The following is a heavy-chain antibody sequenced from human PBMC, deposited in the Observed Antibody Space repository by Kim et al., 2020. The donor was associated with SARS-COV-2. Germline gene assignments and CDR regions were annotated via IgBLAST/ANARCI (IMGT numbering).Heavy chain of an antibody. CDR3: ARVNVTVTTRVFDP. J-gene: IGHJ5*02. Sequence: GGSLRLSCAASGFTFSDYYMSWIRQAPGKGLEWVSYISSSSSYTTYADSVKGRFTISRDNAKNPLYLQMNSLRAEDTAVYYCARVNVTVTTRVFDPWGQGTRFTVSP. D-gene: IGHD4-17*01. CDR1: GFTFSDYY. V-gene: IGHV3-11*05. CDR2: ISSSSSYT.